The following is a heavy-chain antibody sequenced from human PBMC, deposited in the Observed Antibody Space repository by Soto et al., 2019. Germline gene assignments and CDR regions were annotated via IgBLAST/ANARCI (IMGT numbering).Heavy chain of an antibody. Sequence: QVQLVQSGAEVKKPGASVKVSCKASGYTFTGYYMHWVRQAPGQGLEWMGWINPNSGGTNYAHKCQGWVTMTRDTSISTAYMELSRLRSDDRAVYYCARDAGGNDYWGQGTLVTVAS. J-gene: IGHJ4*02. CDR1: GYTFTGYY. V-gene: IGHV1-2*04. CDR3: ARDAGGNDY. CDR2: INPNSGGT.